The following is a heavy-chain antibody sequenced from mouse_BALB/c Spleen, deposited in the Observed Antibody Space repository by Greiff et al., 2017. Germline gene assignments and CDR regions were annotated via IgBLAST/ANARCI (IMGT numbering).Heavy chain of an antibody. V-gene: IGHV5-6-5*01. J-gene: IGHJ1*01. CDR3: ARHYGNYGRYFDV. Sequence: DVMLVESGGGLVQPGGSRKLSCAASGFTFSSYAMSWVRQTPEKRLEWVASISSGGSTYYPDSVKGRFTISRDNARNILYLQMSSLRSEDTAMYYCARHYGNYGRYFDVWGAGTTVTVSS. CDR1: GFTFSSYA. D-gene: IGHD2-1*01. CDR2: ISSGGST.